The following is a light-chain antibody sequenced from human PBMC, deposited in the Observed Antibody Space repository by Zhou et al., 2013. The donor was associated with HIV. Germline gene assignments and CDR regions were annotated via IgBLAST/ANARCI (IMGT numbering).Light chain of an antibody. V-gene: IGKV3-20*01. Sequence: EIVLTQSPGTLSLSPGERGTLSCRASQNIAGNYLAWYQQKPGQAPRLLIYGASTRATGIPDRFTGSGSGTDFTLTISRLEPEDFAVYFCQHYSYSPWSFGPGTKVEV. J-gene: IGKJ1*01. CDR1: QNIAGNY. CDR3: QHYSYSPWS. CDR2: GAS.